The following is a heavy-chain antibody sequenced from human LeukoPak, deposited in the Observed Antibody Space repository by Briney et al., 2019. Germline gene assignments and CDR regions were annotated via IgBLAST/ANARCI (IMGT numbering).Heavy chain of an antibody. D-gene: IGHD2-2*01. V-gene: IGHV1-18*01. CDR2: INTYNGNT. CDR3: ARDGACSSASCQNFDY. J-gene: IGHJ4*02. CDR1: GYTFTSFG. Sequence: ASVKVSCKASGYTFTSFGITWVRQAPGQGLEWMGWINTYNGNTKYAQKFQGRVTMTRDTSISTAYVELSRLRSDDTAVYYCARDGACSSASCQNFDYWGQGTLVTVSS.